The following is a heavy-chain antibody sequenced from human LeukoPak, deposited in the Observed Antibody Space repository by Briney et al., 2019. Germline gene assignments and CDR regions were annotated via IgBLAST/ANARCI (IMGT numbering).Heavy chain of an antibody. CDR3: ARVVATIPSSPFDY. CDR1: GYTFTGYY. Sequence: ASVKVSCTASGYTFTGYYMHWVRQAPGQGLEWMGWINPNSGGTNYAQKFQGRVTMTRDTSISTAYMELSRLRSDDTAVYYCARVVATIPSSPFDYWGQGTLVTVSS. D-gene: IGHD5-12*01. V-gene: IGHV1-2*02. CDR2: INPNSGGT. J-gene: IGHJ4*02.